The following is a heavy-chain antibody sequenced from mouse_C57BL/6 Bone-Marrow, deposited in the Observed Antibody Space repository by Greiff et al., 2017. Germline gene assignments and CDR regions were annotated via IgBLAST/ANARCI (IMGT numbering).Heavy chain of an antibody. Sequence: QVQLQQSGAELARPGASVKLSCKASGYTFTSYGISWVKQRTGQGLEWIGEIYPRSGNTYYNEKFKGKATLTADTSSSTAYMELRSLTSEDSAVYDCARDHYYGSSLYYFDYWGQGTTLTVSS. CDR1: GYTFTSYG. CDR3: ARDHYYGSSLYYFDY. D-gene: IGHD1-1*01. V-gene: IGHV1-81*01. J-gene: IGHJ2*01. CDR2: IYPRSGNT.